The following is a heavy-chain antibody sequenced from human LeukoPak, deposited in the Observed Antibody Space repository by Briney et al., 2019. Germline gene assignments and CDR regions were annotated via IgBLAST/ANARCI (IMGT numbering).Heavy chain of an antibody. J-gene: IGHJ4*02. CDR2: IYTSGST. Sequence: SETLSLTCTVSGGPISSYYWSWIRQPAGKGLEWIGRIYTSGSTNYNPSLKSRVTMSVDTSKNQFSLKLSSVTAADTAVYYCARGGPGDYYDSSGYYSYWGQGALVTVSS. CDR3: ARGGPGDYYDSSGYYSY. CDR1: GGPISSYY. V-gene: IGHV4-4*07. D-gene: IGHD3-22*01.